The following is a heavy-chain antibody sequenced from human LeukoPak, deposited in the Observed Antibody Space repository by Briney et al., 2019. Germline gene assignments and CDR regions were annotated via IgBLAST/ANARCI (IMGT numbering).Heavy chain of an antibody. CDR2: SYSGGNT. Sequence: GSLILSCAASGFSVSSSYIGGVRQAPGKGLEGVSVSYSGGNTYYADSVQGRFTISRDNSKNKLYRQMNGLSAEEEAVYYCARLGRVNYFDYWGQGTLVTVSS. V-gene: IGHV3-53*01. J-gene: IGHJ4*02. CDR3: ARLGRVNYFDY. D-gene: IGHD1-26*01. CDR1: GFSVSSSY.